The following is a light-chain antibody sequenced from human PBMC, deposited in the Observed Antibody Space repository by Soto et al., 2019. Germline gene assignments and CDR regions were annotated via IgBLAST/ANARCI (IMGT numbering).Light chain of an antibody. CDR3: QSYDSSLSGYV. CDR1: SSNIGAGYD. Sequence: QSVLTQPPSVSGAPGQRVTISCTGSSSNIGAGYDLHWYQQLPGTAPKLLIYRNNNRPSGVPDRFSGSKSGTSASLAITGLQAEDEPDYYCQSYDSSLSGYVFGTGTKVTVL. J-gene: IGLJ1*01. V-gene: IGLV1-40*01. CDR2: RNN.